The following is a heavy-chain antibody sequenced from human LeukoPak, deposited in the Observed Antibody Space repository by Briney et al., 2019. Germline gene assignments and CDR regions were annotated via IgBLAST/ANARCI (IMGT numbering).Heavy chain of an antibody. V-gene: IGHV3-48*03. CDR3: ARDSDDSSGYYYGIDY. J-gene: IGHJ4*02. D-gene: IGHD3-22*01. Sequence: GGSLRLSCAASGFTFSSYEMNWVRQAPGKGLEWVSYISSSGSTIYYADSVKGRFTISRDNAKNSLYLQMISLRAEDTAVYYCARDSDDSSGYYYGIDYWGQGNLVTVSS. CDR2: ISSSGSTI. CDR1: GFTFSSYE.